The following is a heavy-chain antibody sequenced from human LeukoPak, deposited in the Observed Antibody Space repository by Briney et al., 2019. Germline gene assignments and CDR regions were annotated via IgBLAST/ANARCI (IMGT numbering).Heavy chain of an antibody. CDR3: ARDSESDAFDI. J-gene: IGHJ3*02. V-gene: IGHV3-7*01. D-gene: IGHD3-10*01. CDR2: INQDGSEK. CDR1: GFTFSSYW. Sequence: GGSLRLSCAASGFTFSSYWMSWVRQAPGKGLEWVAIINQDGSEKYYVDSVKGRFTISRDNARNSLYLQMDSPRAEDTAIYYCARDSESDAFDIWGQGTMVTVSS.